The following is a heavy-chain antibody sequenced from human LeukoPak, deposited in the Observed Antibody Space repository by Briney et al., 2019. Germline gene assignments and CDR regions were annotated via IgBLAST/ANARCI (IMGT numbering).Heavy chain of an antibody. CDR2: IIPIFGTA. V-gene: IGHV1-69*13. CDR3: ARVRRRETYYFDY. CDR1: GGTFSSYA. J-gene: IGHJ4*02. Sequence: SVKVSCKASGGTFSSYAISWVRQAPGQGLEWMGGIIPIFGTANYAQKFQGRVTITADESTSTAYMELSSLRSEDTAVYYCARVRRRETYYFDYWGQGTLVTVSS.